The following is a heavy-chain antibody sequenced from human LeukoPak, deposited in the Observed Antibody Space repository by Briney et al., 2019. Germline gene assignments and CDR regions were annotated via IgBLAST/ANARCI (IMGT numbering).Heavy chain of an antibody. D-gene: IGHD3-9*01. CDR3: ARDWDYDTLTGYSDY. Sequence: ASVNVSCKASGYTFTSYGISWVRQAPGQGLEWMGWISAHNGNRNYAQKLQGRVTMTTDTSTSTAYMELRSLRSDDTAVYYCARDWDYDTLTGYSDYWGQGTLVTVSS. J-gene: IGHJ4*02. CDR1: GYTFTSYG. V-gene: IGHV1-18*01. CDR2: ISAHNGNR.